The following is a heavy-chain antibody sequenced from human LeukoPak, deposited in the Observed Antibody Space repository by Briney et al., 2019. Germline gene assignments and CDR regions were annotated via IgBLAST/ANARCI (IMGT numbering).Heavy chain of an antibody. CDR2: ISSSSSYI. CDR3: AKDSDIAVAGTDDAFDL. V-gene: IGHV3-21*01. J-gene: IGHJ3*01. CDR1: GFTFSSYS. D-gene: IGHD6-19*01. Sequence: KPGGSLRLSCAASGFTFSSYSMNWVRQAPGKGLEWVSSISSSSSYIYYADSVKGRFTISRDNAKNSLYLQMNSLRAEDTAVYYCAKDSDIAVAGTDDAFDLWGQGTMVTVSS.